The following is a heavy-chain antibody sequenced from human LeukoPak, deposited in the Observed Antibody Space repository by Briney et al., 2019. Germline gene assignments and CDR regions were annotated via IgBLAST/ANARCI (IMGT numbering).Heavy chain of an antibody. CDR1: GGTSSSYA. V-gene: IGHV1-69*13. J-gene: IGHJ4*02. Sequence: SVKVSCKASGGTSSSYAISWVRQAPGQGLEWMGGIIPIFGTANYAQKFQGRVTITADESTSTAYMELSSLRSEDTAVYYCARVYLTAAGTGAFDYWGQGTLVTVSS. D-gene: IGHD6-13*01. CDR2: IIPIFGTA. CDR3: ARVYLTAAGTGAFDY.